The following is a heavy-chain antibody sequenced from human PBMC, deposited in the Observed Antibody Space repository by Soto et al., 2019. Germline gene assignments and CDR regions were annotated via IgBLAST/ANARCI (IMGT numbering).Heavy chain of an antibody. CDR3: ARIPRCGYSHGHDY. V-gene: IGHV2-70*01. CDR1: GFSLSTSGMC. D-gene: IGHD5-18*01. Sequence: GSGPTLVTPTQPLTLTCTVSGFSLSTSGMCVSWIRQPPGKALAWLALIDWDDDKYYSTSLKTRLTISTDTSKNQVVLTMTNMHPLPTATYYCARIPRCGYSHGHDYLGQGTLVTVSS. J-gene: IGHJ4*02. CDR2: IDWDDDK.